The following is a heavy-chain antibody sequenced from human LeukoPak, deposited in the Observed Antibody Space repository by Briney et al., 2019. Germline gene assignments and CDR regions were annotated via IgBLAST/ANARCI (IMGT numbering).Heavy chain of an antibody. V-gene: IGHV3-48*02. Sequence: GGSLRLSCAASGLTFSNYNMNWVRQAPGKGLEWVSYITSSSSMIYYADSVKGRFTISRDNAKNSLYLQMNSLRDEDTAVYYCARDQRGATYYDYWDQGTLVTVSS. D-gene: IGHD1-26*01. CDR3: ARDQRGATYYDY. J-gene: IGHJ4*02. CDR2: ITSSSSMI. CDR1: GLTFSNYN.